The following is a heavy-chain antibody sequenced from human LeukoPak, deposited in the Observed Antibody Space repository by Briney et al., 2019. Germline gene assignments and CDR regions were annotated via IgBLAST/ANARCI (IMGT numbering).Heavy chain of an antibody. CDR1: GFTFSSYT. Sequence: PGGSLRLSCAASGFTFSSYTMNWVRQAPGKGLEWVSSISSSSSYIYYADSMKGRFTISRDNAKNSLYLQMNSLRAEDTAVYYCATPPLEGGFWGQGTLVTVSS. V-gene: IGHV3-21*01. CDR2: ISSSSSYI. J-gene: IGHJ4*02. CDR3: ATPPLEGGF. D-gene: IGHD1-1*01.